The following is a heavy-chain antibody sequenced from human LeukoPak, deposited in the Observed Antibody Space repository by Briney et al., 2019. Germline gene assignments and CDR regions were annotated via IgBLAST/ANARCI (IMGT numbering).Heavy chain of an antibody. CDR2: IYRSGST. CDR3: ARGSRTGTGGEGLGWFDP. J-gene: IGHJ5*02. Sequence: PSETLSLTCNVSGDSISSSTYYWGWIRQPPGKGLEWIGSIYRSGSTYNSPSLKSRVTMSVDTSKNQFSLKLSSVTAADTAVYYCARGSRTGTGGEGLGWFDPWGQGTLVTVSS. V-gene: IGHV4-39*07. CDR1: GDSISSSTYY. D-gene: IGHD1-7*01.